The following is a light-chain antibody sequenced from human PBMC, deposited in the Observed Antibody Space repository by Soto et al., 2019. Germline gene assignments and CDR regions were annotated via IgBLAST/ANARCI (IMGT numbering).Light chain of an antibody. CDR3: QQYHNLVTFGGGTIT. V-gene: IGKV1-33*01. CDR1: QDISKY. CDR2: DAS. Sequence: DIQMTQSPSSLSASVGDRVSITCQASQDISKYVNWYQQKPGKAPNLLIYDASNLETGVPSRFSGSGSGTDFSFTISSLQPEDIGTYYCQQYHNLVTFGGGTITFGGGTKVEIK. J-gene: IGKJ4*01.